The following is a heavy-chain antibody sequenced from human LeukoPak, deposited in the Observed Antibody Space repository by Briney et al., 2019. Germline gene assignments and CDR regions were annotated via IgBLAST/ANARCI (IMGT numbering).Heavy chain of an antibody. CDR2: ISGSGGST. CDR1: GFTFSSYA. Sequence: TGGSLRRYCAASGFTFSSYAMSWVRQAPGKGLEWVSAISGSGGSTYYADSVKGRFTISRDNSKNTLYLQMNSLRAEDTAVYYCAKDRANSIFDYWGQGTLVTVSS. J-gene: IGHJ4*02. V-gene: IGHV3-23*01. CDR3: AKDRANSIFDY. D-gene: IGHD4/OR15-4a*01.